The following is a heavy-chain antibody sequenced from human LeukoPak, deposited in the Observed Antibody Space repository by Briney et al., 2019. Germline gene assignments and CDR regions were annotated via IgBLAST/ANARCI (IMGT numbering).Heavy chain of an antibody. CDR2: IVGSSST. D-gene: IGHD6-13*01. CDR3: AKELIAAAGTGFDY. J-gene: IGHJ4*02. V-gene: IGHV3-21*04. Sequence: GGSLRLSCAASGFTFSNFAMTWVRQAPGKGLEWVSSIVGSSSTYYADSLKGRFTISRDNSKNSLYLQMNSLRTEDTALYYCAKELIAAAGTGFDYWGQGTLVTVSS. CDR1: GFTFSNFA.